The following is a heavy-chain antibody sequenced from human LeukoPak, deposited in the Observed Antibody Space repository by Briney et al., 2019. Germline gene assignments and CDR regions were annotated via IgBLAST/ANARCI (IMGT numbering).Heavy chain of an antibody. Sequence: GGSLRLSCAASGFTFSSYSMNWVRQAPGKGLEWVSSISSSSSYIYYADSVKGRFTISRDNAKNSLYLQMNSLRVEDTAIYYCATYRQVLLPFESWGQGTLVTVSS. CDR3: ATYRQVLLPFES. D-gene: IGHD2-8*02. J-gene: IGHJ4*02. CDR1: GFTFSSYS. CDR2: ISSSSSYI. V-gene: IGHV3-21*04.